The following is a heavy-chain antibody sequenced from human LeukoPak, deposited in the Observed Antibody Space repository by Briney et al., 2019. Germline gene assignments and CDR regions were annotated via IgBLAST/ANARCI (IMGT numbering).Heavy chain of an antibody. CDR1: GYTFTDYY. Sequence: ASVKVSCKASGYTFTDYYIHWVRQAPGQGLEWMGWINPNSGGTNYAQKFQGRVTMTRDTSISTAYMELSRLRSDDTAVHYCARAVGKWEPHFDYWGQGTLVTVSS. D-gene: IGHD1-26*01. CDR3: ARAVGKWEPHFDY. CDR2: INPNSGGT. V-gene: IGHV1-2*02. J-gene: IGHJ4*02.